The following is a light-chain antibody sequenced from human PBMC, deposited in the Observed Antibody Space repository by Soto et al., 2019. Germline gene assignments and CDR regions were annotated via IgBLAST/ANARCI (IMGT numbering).Light chain of an antibody. Sequence: SALTQPASVSGSPGQSITISYTGTSGDVGAYNYVSWYQQHPGKAPRLMIYDVSNRPSGVSNRFSGSKSGNTASLTISGLQAEDEADYYCSSYTGSSTLFVFGTGTKVTVL. CDR1: SGDVGAYNY. CDR3: SSYTGSSTLFV. CDR2: DVS. V-gene: IGLV2-14*01. J-gene: IGLJ1*01.